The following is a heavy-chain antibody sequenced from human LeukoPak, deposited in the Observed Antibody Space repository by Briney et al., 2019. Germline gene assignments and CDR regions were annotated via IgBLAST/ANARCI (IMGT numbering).Heavy chain of an antibody. CDR2: VYTSGST. CDR1: SGSISSYY. CDR3: ARAIPSYFGMDV. Sequence: PSETLSLTCNVSSGSISSYYWNWIRQPAGKGLEWIGRVYTSGSTTYSPSLKSRVTMSVDTSKNQVSLKVTSVTAADTAVYYCARAIPSYFGMDVWGQGTTVIVSS. V-gene: IGHV4-4*07. J-gene: IGHJ6*02.